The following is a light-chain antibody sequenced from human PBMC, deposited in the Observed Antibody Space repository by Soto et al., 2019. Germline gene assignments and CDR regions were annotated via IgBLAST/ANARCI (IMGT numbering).Light chain of an antibody. J-gene: IGKJ4*01. CDR2: DAS. CDR3: QKRINSPGT. V-gene: IGKV3-11*01. CDR1: KSVSSA. Sequence: EIVLTKSPATLSLYPGEKATLSCRSSKSVSSALGWYQQNPGQAPRLLIYDASNRATGIPTRFSGIGSGTDFTLTTSSIEPEEFAVYDCQKRINSPGTFGGGTKVEIK.